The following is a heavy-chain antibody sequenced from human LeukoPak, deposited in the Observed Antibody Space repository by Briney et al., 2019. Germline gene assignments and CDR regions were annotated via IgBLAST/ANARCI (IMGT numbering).Heavy chain of an antibody. V-gene: IGHV3-7*03. Sequence: GGSLRLSCVASGLTSSNYWMSWVRQAPGKGLEWVANIKLDGSAENCVDSLKGRFTISTDNAKNSLYLQMHSLRVEDTAVYYCARDKSRPYGMDVWAKGPRSPSP. J-gene: IGHJ6*02. CDR3: ARDKSRPYGMDV. CDR1: GLTSSNYW. CDR2: IKLDGSAE.